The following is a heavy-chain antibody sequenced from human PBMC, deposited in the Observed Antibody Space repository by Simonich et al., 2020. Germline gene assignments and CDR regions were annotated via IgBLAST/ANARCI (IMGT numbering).Heavy chain of an antibody. J-gene: IGHJ3*02. CDR2: ISGSGGST. CDR3: AKDLGERNTMIVVVIDAFDI. V-gene: IGHV3-23*01. CDR1: GFTFSSYA. D-gene: IGHD3-22*01. Sequence: GGGLVQPGGSLRLSCAASGFTFSSYAMRWVRQAPGKGLKWGSAISGSGGSTYYADSVKGRFTISRDNSKNTLYLQMNSLRAEDTAVYYCAKDLGERNTMIVVVIDAFDIWGQGTMVTVSS.